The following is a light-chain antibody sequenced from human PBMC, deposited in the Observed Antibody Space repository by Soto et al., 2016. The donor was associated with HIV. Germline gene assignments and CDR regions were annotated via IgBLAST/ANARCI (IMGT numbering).Light chain of an antibody. CDR1: NVGTQS. Sequence: SYVLTQPPPVSVAPGKTARITCGGDNVGTQSVHWHQQRPGQAPVLVVFDDSDRPSGIPDRFSGSKSGNTATLTINRVDAGDEADYYCQVWDRRSDHVVFGGGTKLSVL. CDR2: DDS. V-gene: IGLV3-21*03. J-gene: IGLJ3*02. CDR3: QVWDRRSDHVV.